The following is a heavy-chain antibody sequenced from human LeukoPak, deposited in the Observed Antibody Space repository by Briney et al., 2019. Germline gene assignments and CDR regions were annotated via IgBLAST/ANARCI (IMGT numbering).Heavy chain of an antibody. Sequence: SETLSLTCTVSGGSISSTTYYWDWIRQPPGKGLEWIGSIYYSGSTYYSPSLKSRVTISVDTSKNQFSLKLSSVTAADTAVYYCARDLYGTGFVDYWGQGTLVTVSS. CDR1: GGSISSTTYY. V-gene: IGHV4-39*07. CDR3: ARDLYGTGFVDY. CDR2: IYYSGST. J-gene: IGHJ4*02. D-gene: IGHD3-16*01.